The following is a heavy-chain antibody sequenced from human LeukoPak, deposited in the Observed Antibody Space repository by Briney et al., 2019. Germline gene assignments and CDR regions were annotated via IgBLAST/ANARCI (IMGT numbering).Heavy chain of an antibody. V-gene: IGHV4-59*01. CDR2: IYYSGNT. CDR3: ARGGSYGAYLDY. Sequence: SETLSLTCSVSGASITNYYWSWIRQAPGEGLEWIGYIYYSGNTNTYNPSLKSRATISLYTSRKYFSLELRSVTAADTAVYYCARGGSYGAYLDYWGQGALVIVSS. J-gene: IGHJ4*02. CDR1: GASITNYY. D-gene: IGHD3-16*01.